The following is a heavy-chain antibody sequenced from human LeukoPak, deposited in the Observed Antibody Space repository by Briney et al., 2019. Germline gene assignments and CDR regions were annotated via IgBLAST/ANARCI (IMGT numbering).Heavy chain of an antibody. Sequence: SETLSLTCTVSGGSISSYYWSWIRQPAGKGLEWIGRIYTSGSTNYNPSLKSRVTISVDTSKNQFSLKLSSVTAADTAVYYCARVQSEVVVAATRSYYYYGMDVWGQGTTVTVSS. J-gene: IGHJ6*02. D-gene: IGHD2-15*01. CDR3: ARVQSEVVVAATRSYYYYGMDV. V-gene: IGHV4-4*07. CDR1: GGSISSYY. CDR2: IYTSGST.